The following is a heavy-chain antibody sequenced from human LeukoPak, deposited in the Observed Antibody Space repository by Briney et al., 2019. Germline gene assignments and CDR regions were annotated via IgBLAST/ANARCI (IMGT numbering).Heavy chain of an antibody. CDR1: GYTFTGYY. CDR3: ARAYGSGSYYAFDY. D-gene: IGHD3-10*01. V-gene: IGHV1-2*02. J-gene: IGHJ4*02. Sequence: ASVKVSCKASGYTFTGYYMHWVRQAPGQGLEWMGWINPNSGGTNYAQKFQGRVTMTRDTSISTAYMELSRLRSDDTAVYYCARAYGSGSYYAFDYWGQGTLVTVSS. CDR2: INPNSGGT.